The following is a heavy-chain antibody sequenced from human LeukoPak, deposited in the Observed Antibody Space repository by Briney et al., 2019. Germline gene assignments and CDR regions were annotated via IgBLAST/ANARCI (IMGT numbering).Heavy chain of an antibody. CDR3: ATPLLLWFEELSKGDAFDI. CDR2: ISSSSSTI. V-gene: IGHV3-11*01. CDR1: GFTFSDYY. Sequence: GANLRTSCATTGFTFSDYYKSTNHQAPANVQDSASYISSSSSTIYYADSVKGRFTISRDNSKNTLYLKMNRLRAEDTAVYYCATPLLLWFEELSKGDAFDIWGQGTMVTVSS. D-gene: IGHD3-10*01. J-gene: IGHJ3*02.